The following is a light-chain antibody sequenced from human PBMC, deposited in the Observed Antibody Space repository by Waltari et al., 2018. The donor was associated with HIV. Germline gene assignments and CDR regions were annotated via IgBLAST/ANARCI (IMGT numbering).Light chain of an antibody. Sequence: EIKMTQTPSALSASVGDRVTITCRASQNISDWLAWYQQRPGKAPKLLIFKASGLESGVPSRFSGSLSVTEFTLTISSLQPDDLATYYCQQYSTFPGTFGQGTKVEI. CDR3: QQYSTFPGT. J-gene: IGKJ1*01. CDR2: KAS. V-gene: IGKV1-5*03. CDR1: QNISDW.